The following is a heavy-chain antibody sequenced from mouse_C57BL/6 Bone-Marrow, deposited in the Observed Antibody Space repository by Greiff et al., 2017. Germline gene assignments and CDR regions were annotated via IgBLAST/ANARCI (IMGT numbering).Heavy chain of an antibody. V-gene: IGHV1-47*01. CDR2: FHPYNDDT. CDR3: ARRKDGYETWFAY. CDR1: GYTFTTYP. J-gene: IGHJ3*01. D-gene: IGHD2-2*01. Sequence: VQLQQSGAELVKPGASVKMSYKASGYTFTTYPIEWMKQNHGKSLEWIGNFHPYNDDTKYNEKFKGKATLTVEKSSSTVYLELSRLTSDDSAVYYCARRKDGYETWFAYWGQGTLVTVSA.